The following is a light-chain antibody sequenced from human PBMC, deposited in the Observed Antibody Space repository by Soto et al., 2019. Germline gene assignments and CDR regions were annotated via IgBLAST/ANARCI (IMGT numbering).Light chain of an antibody. CDR1: QSISNH. CDR3: LLDFRYFWA. V-gene: IGKV1-6*01. Sequence: IQMTQSPSSLSASVEDRVIITCRASQSISNHLNWYQQKPGKAPKLLIYKASTLESGVPSNFSGSGSGTEFTLTISSLQPEDFATYYCLLDFRYFWAFGQGTKVDI. CDR2: KAS. J-gene: IGKJ1*01.